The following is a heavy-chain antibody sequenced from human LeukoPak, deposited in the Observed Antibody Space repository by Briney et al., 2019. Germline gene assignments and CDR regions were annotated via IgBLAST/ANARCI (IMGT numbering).Heavy chain of an antibody. CDR1: GFTFSTYW. Sequence: GGSLRLSCAASGFTFSTYWMHWVRQVPGKGLVWVSRINSDGSITSYADAVKGRFTISRDNAKNTLYLQMNSLRVEDTAVYYCARGGAARPDFWGQGTLVTVSS. V-gene: IGHV3-74*01. D-gene: IGHD6-6*01. CDR2: INSDGSIT. CDR3: ARGGAARPDF. J-gene: IGHJ4*02.